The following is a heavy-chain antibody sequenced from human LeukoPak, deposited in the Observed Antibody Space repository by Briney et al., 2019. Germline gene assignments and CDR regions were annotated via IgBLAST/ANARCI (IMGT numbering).Heavy chain of an antibody. CDR2: MYHSGSA. CDR1: GYSISSGYY. Sequence: SETLSLTCTVSGYSISSGYYWGWIRPPPGKGLEWIGSMYHSGSAYYIPSLKSRVTISVDTSKNQFSLKLSSVTAADTAVYYCARPAYLYYYDGSTYYPSWGQGTLVTVSS. V-gene: IGHV4-38-2*02. CDR3: ARPAYLYYYDGSTYYPS. D-gene: IGHD3-22*01. J-gene: IGHJ5*02.